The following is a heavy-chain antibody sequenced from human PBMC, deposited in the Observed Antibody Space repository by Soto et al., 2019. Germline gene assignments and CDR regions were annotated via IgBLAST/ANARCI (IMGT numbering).Heavy chain of an antibody. Sequence: QSGGSLRLSCAASGFTFSNYGMHWGRHAPGKGLELVAVIWFDGSDKYYADSVKSRFTISRDNSKNTLFLQVNSLRAEDTAVYYCARDLEVFSGFHYGMDVWGQGTTVTVSS. V-gene: IGHV3-33*01. CDR3: ARDLEVFSGFHYGMDV. CDR2: IWFDGSDK. J-gene: IGHJ6*02. D-gene: IGHD5-12*01. CDR1: GFTFSNYG.